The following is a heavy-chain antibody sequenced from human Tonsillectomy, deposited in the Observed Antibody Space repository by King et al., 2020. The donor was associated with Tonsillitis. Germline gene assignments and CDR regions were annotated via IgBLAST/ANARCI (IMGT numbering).Heavy chain of an antibody. CDR1: GGPISSGGYY. CDR3: ARGLFSSTSADAFDI. J-gene: IGHJ3*02. CDR2: IYYSGST. V-gene: IGHV4-31*03. Sequence: LQLQESGPGLVKPSQTLSLTCKVSGGPISSGGYYWSWIRQPPGKGLEWIGYIYYSGSTYYNPSLKSRVTISVDTSKNHFSLKLSSVTAADTAVYYCARGLFSSTSADAFDIWGQGTLVAVSS. D-gene: IGHD2-2*01.